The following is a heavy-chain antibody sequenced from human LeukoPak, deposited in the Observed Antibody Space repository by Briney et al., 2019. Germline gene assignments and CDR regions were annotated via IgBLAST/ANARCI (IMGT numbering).Heavy chain of an antibody. J-gene: IGHJ5*02. D-gene: IGHD3-22*01. CDR3: VRDLKGTMYYSDTSAYYA. Sequence: ASVKVSCKASGYTFTGYYMHWVRQAPGQGLEWMGWINSNSGGTNYAQSFQGRVTMTRDTSTRTAYMELSGLRSDDTAVYYCVRDLKGTMYYSDTSAYYAWGQGTLVTVSS. CDR2: INSNSGGT. V-gene: IGHV1-2*02. CDR1: GYTFTGYY.